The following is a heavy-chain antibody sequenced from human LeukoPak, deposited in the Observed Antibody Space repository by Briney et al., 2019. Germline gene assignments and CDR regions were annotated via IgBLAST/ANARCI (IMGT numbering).Heavy chain of an antibody. V-gene: IGHV3-30-3*01. CDR1: GFTFSSYA. CDR3: VASWLELYYFDY. J-gene: IGHJ4*02. CDR2: ISYDGSNK. Sequence: GGSLRLSCAASGFTFSSYAMHWVRQAPGKGLEWVAVISYDGSNKYYADSVKGRFTISRDNSKNTLYLQMNSLRAEDTAVYYCVASWLELYYFDYWGQGTLVTVSS. D-gene: IGHD5-18*01.